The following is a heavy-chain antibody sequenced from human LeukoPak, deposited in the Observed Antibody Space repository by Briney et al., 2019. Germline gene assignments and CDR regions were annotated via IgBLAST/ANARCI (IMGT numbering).Heavy chain of an antibody. J-gene: IGHJ4*02. CDR1: GFTFSSYS. CDR3: ARVWDDYGDYFDY. CDR2: ISSSSSYI. V-gene: IGHV3-21*01. D-gene: IGHD4-17*01. Sequence: GGSLRLSCAASGFTFSSYSMNWVRQAPGKGLEWVSSISSSSSYIYYADSVKGRFTISRDNAKNSLYLQMNSLRAEDTAVYYCARVWDDYGDYFDYWGQGTLVTVSS.